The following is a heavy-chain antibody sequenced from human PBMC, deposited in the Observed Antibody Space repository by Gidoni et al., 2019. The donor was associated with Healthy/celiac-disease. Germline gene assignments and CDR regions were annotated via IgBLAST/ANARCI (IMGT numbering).Heavy chain of an antibody. V-gene: IGHV4-39*01. CDR2: IYYSGST. Sequence: QLQLQESGPGLVKPSETLSLTCTVSGGSISSSSYYWGWIRQPPGKGLEWIGSIYYSGSTYYNPSLKSRVTISVDTSKNQFSLKLSSVTAADTAVYYWARTLWCSSTSCYWGDAFDIWGQGTMVTVSS. CDR3: ARTLWCSSTSCYWGDAFDI. CDR1: GGSISSSSYY. J-gene: IGHJ3*02. D-gene: IGHD2-2*01.